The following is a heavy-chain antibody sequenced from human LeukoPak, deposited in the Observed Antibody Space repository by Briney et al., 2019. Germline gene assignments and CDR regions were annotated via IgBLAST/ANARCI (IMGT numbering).Heavy chain of an antibody. CDR2: IYTSGST. CDR1: GGSISTYY. D-gene: IGHD2-2*02. J-gene: IGHJ5*02. V-gene: IGHV4-4*07. Sequence: KPSETLSLTCTVSGGSISTYYWSWIRQPAGKGLEWIWRIYTSGSTNYNPSLKSRVTMSVDTSKNQFSLKLSSVTAADTAVYYCATDSAAPRYCSSTSCYSPSRFDPWGQGTLVTVSS. CDR3: ATDSAAPRYCSSTSCYSPSRFDP.